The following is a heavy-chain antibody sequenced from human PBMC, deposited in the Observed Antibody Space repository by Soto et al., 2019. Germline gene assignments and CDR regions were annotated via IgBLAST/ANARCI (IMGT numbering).Heavy chain of an antibody. D-gene: IGHD5-18*01. J-gene: IGHJ4*02. Sequence: SETPSLTCTVSGGSIRRYCWTWIRQPPGKGLEWIGYVYSSGSTSYNPSLESRVTISLDTSESQFSLRVTSVTAADTAVYYCARVVRGYSYGPSDYWGQGTLVTVSS. V-gene: IGHV4-59*01. CDR3: ARVVRGYSYGPSDY. CDR2: VYSSGST. CDR1: GGSIRRYC.